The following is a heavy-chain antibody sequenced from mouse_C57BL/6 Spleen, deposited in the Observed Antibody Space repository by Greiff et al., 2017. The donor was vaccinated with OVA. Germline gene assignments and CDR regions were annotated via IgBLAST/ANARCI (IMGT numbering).Heavy chain of an antibody. D-gene: IGHD2-5*01. CDR3: AREGYYSNSYYYAMDY. V-gene: IGHV1-53*01. Sequence: QVQLQQPGTELVKPGASVKLSCKASGYTFTSYWMHWVKQRPGQGLEWIGNINPSNGGTNYNEKFKSKATLTVDKSSSTAYMQLSSLTSEDSAVYYCAREGYYSNSYYYAMDYWGQVTSVTVSS. J-gene: IGHJ4*01. CDR1: GYTFTSYW. CDR2: INPSNGGT.